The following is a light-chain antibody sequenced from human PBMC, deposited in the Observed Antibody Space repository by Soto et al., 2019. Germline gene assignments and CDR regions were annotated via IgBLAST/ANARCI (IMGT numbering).Light chain of an antibody. CDR1: QSVSSN. V-gene: IGKV3D-15*01. CDR3: QQYNNWPLT. J-gene: IGKJ5*01. CDR2: GAS. Sequence: EIMMTQSPATLSVSPGERSTLSCRASQSVSSNLAWHQQRPGQATRLLIYGASTRATGVPARFCGGGSGTEFTLTITSLQSEDFAVYWCQQYNNWPLTFGPGTRLEI.